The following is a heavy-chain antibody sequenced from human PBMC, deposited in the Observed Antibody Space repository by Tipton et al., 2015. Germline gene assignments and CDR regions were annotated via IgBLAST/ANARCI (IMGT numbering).Heavy chain of an antibody. V-gene: IGHV3-43*01. Sequence: SLRLSCAASGFTFDDYTMHWVRQAPGKGLEWVSLISWDGGSTYYTDSVKGRFTISRDNSKNSLSLQMNSLRTEDTALYYCAKGGVVVAGTLDYWGQGTLVTASS. J-gene: IGHJ4*02. CDR1: GFTFDDYT. D-gene: IGHD6-19*01. CDR3: AKGGVVVAGTLDY. CDR2: ISWDGGST.